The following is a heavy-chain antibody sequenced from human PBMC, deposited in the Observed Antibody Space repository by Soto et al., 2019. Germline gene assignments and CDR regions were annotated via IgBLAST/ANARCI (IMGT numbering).Heavy chain of an antibody. CDR3: ARDRGMVITTTGYFDY. Sequence: EVQLVESGGGLVQPGGSLRLSCAASGFTFSTYWMSWVRQAPGKGLEWVANIEQEGSEEYLVDSVKGRFTISRDNAKNSLYLQMNSLRAEDTAVYYCARDRGMVITTTGYFDYWGQGTLVTVSS. J-gene: IGHJ4*02. CDR2: IEQEGSEE. V-gene: IGHV3-7*01. D-gene: IGHD2-15*01. CDR1: GFTFSTYW.